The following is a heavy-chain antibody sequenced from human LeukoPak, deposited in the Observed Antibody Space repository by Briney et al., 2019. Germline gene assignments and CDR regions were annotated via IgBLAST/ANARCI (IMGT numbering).Heavy chain of an antibody. CDR3: ARQSFLSRKVPRHYFDY. Sequence: ASVKVSCKASGCTFTSYGISWVRPAPGQGLEWMGWISAYNGNTNYAQKLQGRVTMTTDTSTSTAYMELRSLRSDDTAVYYCARQSFLSRKVPRHYFDYWGQGTLVTVSS. J-gene: IGHJ4*02. CDR2: ISAYNGNT. D-gene: IGHD1-26*01. CDR1: GCTFTSYG. V-gene: IGHV1-18*01.